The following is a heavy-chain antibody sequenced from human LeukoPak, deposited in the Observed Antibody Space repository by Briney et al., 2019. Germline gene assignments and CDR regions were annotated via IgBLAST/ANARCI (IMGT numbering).Heavy chain of an antibody. D-gene: IGHD5-12*01. CDR2: INHSGST. CDR1: GVSINDYF. V-gene: IGHV4-34*01. Sequence: SETLSLTCNVSGVSINDYFWSWIRQPPGKGLEWIGEINHSGSTNYNPSLKSRVTISVDTSKNQFSLKLSSVTAADTAVYYCAREGGYDGLWGRGTLVTVSS. CDR3: AREGGYDGL. J-gene: IGHJ2*01.